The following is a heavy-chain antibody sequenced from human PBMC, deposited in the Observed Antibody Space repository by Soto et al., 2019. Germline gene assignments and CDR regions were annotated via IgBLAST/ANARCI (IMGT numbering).Heavy chain of an antibody. Sequence: GSLRLSCAASGFTVSSNYMSWVRQAPGKGLEWVSVIYSGGSTYYADSVKGRFTISRDNSKNTLYLQMNSLRAEDTAVYYCARDGIFGVVGIHWFDPWGQGTLVTVSS. V-gene: IGHV3-66*01. CDR3: ARDGIFGVVGIHWFDP. D-gene: IGHD3-3*01. J-gene: IGHJ5*02. CDR2: IYSGGST. CDR1: GFTVSSNY.